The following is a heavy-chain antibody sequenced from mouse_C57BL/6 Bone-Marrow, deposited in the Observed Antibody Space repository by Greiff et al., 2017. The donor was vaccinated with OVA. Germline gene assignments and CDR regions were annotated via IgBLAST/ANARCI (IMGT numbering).Heavy chain of an antibody. V-gene: IGHV7-1*01. J-gene: IGHJ4*01. CDR2: SRNKANDYTT. CDR3: ARDLDYYAMDY. CDR1: GFTFSDFY. Sequence: EVQVVESGGGLVQSGRSLRLSCATSGFTFSDFYMEWVRQAPGKGLEWIAASRNKANDYTTEYSASVKGRFIVSRDTSQSILYLQMNALRAEDTAIYYCARDLDYYAMDYWGQGTSVTVSS.